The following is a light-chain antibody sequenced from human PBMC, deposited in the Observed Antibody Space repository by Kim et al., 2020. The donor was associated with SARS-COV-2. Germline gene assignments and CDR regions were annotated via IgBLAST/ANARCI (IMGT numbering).Light chain of an antibody. J-gene: IGKJ1*01. Sequence: ASIGDRIPITCRARQGISEYLAWYQQRPGKVPKLLIYGASVLQSGAPSRFSGSGSGTVFTLTISRLQPEDVGTYYCQKYDSAPRTFGQGTKVDIK. V-gene: IGKV1-27*01. CDR2: GAS. CDR1: QGISEY. CDR3: QKYDSAPRT.